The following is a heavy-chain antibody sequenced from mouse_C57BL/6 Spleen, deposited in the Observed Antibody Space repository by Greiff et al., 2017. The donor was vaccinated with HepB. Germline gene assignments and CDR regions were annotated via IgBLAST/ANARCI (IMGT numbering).Heavy chain of an antibody. Sequence: QVQLQQPGAELVKPGASVKLSCKASGYTFTSYWMQWVKQRPGQGLEWIGEIDPSDSYTNYNQKFKGKATLTVDTSSSTAYVQLSSLTSEDSAVYSCAKGGFDYWGQGTTLTVSS. CDR3: AKGGFDY. J-gene: IGHJ2*01. CDR1: GYTFTSYW. CDR2: IDPSDSYT. V-gene: IGHV1-50*01.